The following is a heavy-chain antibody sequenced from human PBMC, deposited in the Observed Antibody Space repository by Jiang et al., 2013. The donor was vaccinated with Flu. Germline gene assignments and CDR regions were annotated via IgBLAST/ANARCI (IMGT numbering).Heavy chain of an antibody. CDR1: GGSFSGYY. CDR2: INHSGST. Sequence: LLKPSETLSLTCAVYGGSFSGYYWSWIRQPPGKGLEWIGEINHSGSTNYNPSLKSRVTISVDTSKNQFSLKLSSVTAADTAVYYCAREGYYDFWSFRIYGMDVWGQGTTVTVSS. D-gene: IGHD3-3*01. V-gene: IGHV4-34*01. J-gene: IGHJ6*02. CDR3: AREGYYDFWSFRIYGMDV.